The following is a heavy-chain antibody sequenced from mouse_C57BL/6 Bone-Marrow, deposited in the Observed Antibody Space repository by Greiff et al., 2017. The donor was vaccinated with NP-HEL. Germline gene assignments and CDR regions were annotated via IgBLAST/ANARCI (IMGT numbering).Heavy chain of an antibody. CDR3: TPYDFGSSPYWYFDV. Sequence: VKLVESGAELVRPGASVTLSCKASGYTFTDYEMHWVKQTPVHGLEWIGDIDPETGGTAYNQKFKGKAILTADKSSSTAYMELRSLTSDESAVYYFTPYDFGSSPYWYFDVWGTGTTVTVSS. CDR1: GYTFTDYE. J-gene: IGHJ1*03. V-gene: IGHV1-15*01. D-gene: IGHD1-1*01. CDR2: IDPETGGT.